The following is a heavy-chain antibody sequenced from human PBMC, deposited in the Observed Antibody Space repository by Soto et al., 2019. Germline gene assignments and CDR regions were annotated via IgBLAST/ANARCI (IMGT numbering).Heavy chain of an antibody. Sequence: QLQLQESGPGLVKPSETLSLTCTVSGGSISSSSYYWGWIRQPPGKGLEWIGSIYYSGSTYYNPSHKSRVTIAVDTSKNQFSLKLSSVTAADTAVYYCDGSGSYYHPDYWGQGTLVTVSS. CDR2: IYYSGST. CDR3: DGSGSYYHPDY. D-gene: IGHD3-10*01. J-gene: IGHJ4*02. CDR1: GGSISSSSYY. V-gene: IGHV4-39*01.